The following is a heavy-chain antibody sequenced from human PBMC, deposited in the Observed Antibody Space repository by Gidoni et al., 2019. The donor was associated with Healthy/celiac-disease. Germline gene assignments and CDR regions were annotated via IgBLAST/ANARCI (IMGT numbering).Heavy chain of an antibody. D-gene: IGHD3-22*01. CDR1: GFTFSSYG. CDR2: ISYDGSNK. J-gene: IGHJ6*02. V-gene: IGHV3-30*18. CDR3: AKNIAPHYYDRSGMDV. Sequence: AASGFTFSSYGLHWVRQAPGKVLEWVAVISYDGSNKYYADAVKGRFTISRDNSKNTLYLQMNSLRAEDTAVYYCAKNIAPHYYDRSGMDVWGQGTTVTVSS.